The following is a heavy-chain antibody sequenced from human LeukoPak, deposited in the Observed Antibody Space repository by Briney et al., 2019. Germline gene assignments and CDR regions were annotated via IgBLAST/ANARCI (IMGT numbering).Heavy chain of an antibody. Sequence: GASVKVSCKASGYTFTNYGISWVRQAPGQGLEWMGWISGYNGDTKYAQKVQGRVTMTIDKFTSTAYMELRSLRSDDTAVYYCARCYGSGRWALDIWGQGTMATVSS. V-gene: IGHV1-18*01. CDR3: ARCYGSGRWALDI. CDR2: ISGYNGDT. J-gene: IGHJ3*02. D-gene: IGHD3-10*01. CDR1: GYTFTNYG.